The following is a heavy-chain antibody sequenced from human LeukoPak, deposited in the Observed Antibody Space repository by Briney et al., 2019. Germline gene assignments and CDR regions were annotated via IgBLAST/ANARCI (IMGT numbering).Heavy chain of an antibody. Sequence: SETLSLTCTVSGGSISSYYWSWIRQPPGKGLEYIAYIYYSGSTNYNPSLNSRVTTPVDTSKNQFSLKLSSVTAADTAVYYCASILYGANGFDYWGQGTLVTVSS. D-gene: IGHD4/OR15-4a*01. V-gene: IGHV4-59*01. CDR3: ASILYGANGFDY. CDR1: GGSISSYY. CDR2: IYYSGST. J-gene: IGHJ4*02.